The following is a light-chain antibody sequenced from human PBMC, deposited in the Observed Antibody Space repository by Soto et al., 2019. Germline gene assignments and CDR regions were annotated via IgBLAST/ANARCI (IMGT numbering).Light chain of an antibody. CDR3: CSYAASSWVV. J-gene: IGLJ2*01. CDR1: SSDVGSYNL. Sequence: QSVLTQPAPVSGSPGQSITISCTGTSSDVGSYNLVSWYQQHPGKAPKLMIYEVSKRPSGVSNRFSGSKSGNTASLTISGLQAEDEADYYCCSYAASSWVVFGGGTKLTVL. V-gene: IGLV2-23*02. CDR2: EVS.